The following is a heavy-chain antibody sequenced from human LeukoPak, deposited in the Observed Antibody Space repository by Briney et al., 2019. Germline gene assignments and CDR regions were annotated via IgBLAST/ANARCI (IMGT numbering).Heavy chain of an antibody. CDR2: IYYSGST. CDR3: ARGYSSRGVDI. J-gene: IGHJ3*02. CDR1: GGSISSSSYY. Sequence: SETLSLTCTVSGGSISSSSYYWGWIRQHPGKGLEWIGYIYYSGSTYYNPSLKSRVTISVDTSKNQFSLKLSSVTAADTAVYYCARGYSSRGVDIWGQGTMVTVSS. D-gene: IGHD6-13*01. V-gene: IGHV4-31*03.